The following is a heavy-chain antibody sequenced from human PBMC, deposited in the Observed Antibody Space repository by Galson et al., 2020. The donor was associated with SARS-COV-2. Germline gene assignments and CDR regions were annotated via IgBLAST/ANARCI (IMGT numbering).Heavy chain of an antibody. CDR2: ISWDGGRT. CDR1: GFTFDDYM. J-gene: IGHJ4*02. CDR3: AKDRHTSDWTYFFDF. D-gene: IGHD6-19*01. V-gene: IGHV3-43*01. Sequence: GGSLRLSCAASGFTFDDYMMHWVRQPPGKGLEWVSPISWDGGRTYYEDSVKGRFIISRDNSKNSLFLQMNSLTPEDTALYFCAKDRHTSDWTYFFDFWGQGTLVTVSS.